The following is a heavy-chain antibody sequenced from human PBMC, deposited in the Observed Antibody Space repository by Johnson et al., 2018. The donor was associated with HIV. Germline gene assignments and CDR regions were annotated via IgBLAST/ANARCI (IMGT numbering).Heavy chain of an antibody. J-gene: IGHJ3*01. D-gene: IGHD6-19*01. CDR1: GFTVSRNY. Sequence: VQLVESGGGLIQPGGSLRLSCAASGFTVSRNYMNWVRQAPGEGLEWVSVIYSGGSTYYADSVKCRFTISRDNSKNTLYLQMNSLRAEDTAVYYCAKSSPPGLAPLGGWGQGTMVTVSS. CDR3: AKSSPPGLAPLGG. V-gene: IGHV3-66*02. CDR2: IYSGGST.